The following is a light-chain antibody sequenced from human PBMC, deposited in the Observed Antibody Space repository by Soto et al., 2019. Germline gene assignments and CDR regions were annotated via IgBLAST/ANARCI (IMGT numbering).Light chain of an antibody. J-gene: IGKJ4*01. Sequence: IVLTQSPATLSLSPGERDTLSCTASQHVTTTYIAGYQQKFVQATRLLLSGASTRATGTPDRFTGGGFGTDFPLTISSVAPEGFEVDYGPQYDSSFTFGGGTKVEMK. V-gene: IGKV3-20*01. CDR2: GAS. CDR1: QHVTTTY. CDR3: PQYDSSFT.